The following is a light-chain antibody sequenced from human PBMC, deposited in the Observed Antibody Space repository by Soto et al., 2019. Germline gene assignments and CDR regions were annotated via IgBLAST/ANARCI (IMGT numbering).Light chain of an antibody. CDR2: KAS. CDR1: QSISSW. Sequence: DIQMTQSPSTLSASVGDRVTITCRASQSISSWLAWYQQKPGKAPKLLIYKASSLESGVPSRFSGSGSGTEFTRTISSLQPDDGATYYCQQYNSFPTFGQGTKVEIK. J-gene: IGKJ1*01. V-gene: IGKV1-5*03. CDR3: QQYNSFPT.